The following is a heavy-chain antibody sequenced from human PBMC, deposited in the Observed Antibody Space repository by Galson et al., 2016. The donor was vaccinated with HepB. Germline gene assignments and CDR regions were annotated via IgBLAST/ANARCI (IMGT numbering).Heavy chain of an antibody. Sequence: SLRLSCAASGFTLSSYAMHWVRQAPGKGLEWVAVISHDGSNKYFAGSVKGRFTISRDNPKNTLYLQMNSLRAEDTAVYYCARDHLEYSFSGSYYNAWGSPDYWGQGTLVTVSS. CDR1: GFTLSSYA. CDR3: ARDHLEYSFSGSYYNAWGSPDY. V-gene: IGHV3-30-3*01. D-gene: IGHD3-10*01. CDR2: ISHDGSNK. J-gene: IGHJ4*02.